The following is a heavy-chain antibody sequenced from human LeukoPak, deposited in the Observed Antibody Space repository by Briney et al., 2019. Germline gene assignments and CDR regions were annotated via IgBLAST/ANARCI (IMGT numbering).Heavy chain of an antibody. Sequence: GASVKVSCKAPGYTFTSYGISWVRQAPGQGLEWMGWISAYNGNTNYAQKLQGRVTMTTDTSTSTAYMELRSLRSDDTAVYYCARDPITIFGVVRKYTNWFDPWGQGTLVTVSS. CDR2: ISAYNGNT. J-gene: IGHJ5*02. CDR3: ARDPITIFGVVRKYTNWFDP. V-gene: IGHV1-18*01. D-gene: IGHD3-3*01. CDR1: GYTFTSYG.